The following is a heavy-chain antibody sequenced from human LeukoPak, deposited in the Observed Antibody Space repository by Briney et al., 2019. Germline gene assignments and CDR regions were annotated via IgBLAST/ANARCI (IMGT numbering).Heavy chain of an antibody. Sequence: PGGSLRLSCAASGFTFSSYGMSWVRQAPGKGLEWVSAISGSGGSTYYADSVKGRFTISRDNSKNTMYLQMNSLRAEDTALYYCAKGLRYNWNDGLGYWGQGTLVTVSS. J-gene: IGHJ4*02. CDR1: GFTFSSYG. D-gene: IGHD1-1*01. CDR3: AKGLRYNWNDGLGY. CDR2: ISGSGGST. V-gene: IGHV3-23*01.